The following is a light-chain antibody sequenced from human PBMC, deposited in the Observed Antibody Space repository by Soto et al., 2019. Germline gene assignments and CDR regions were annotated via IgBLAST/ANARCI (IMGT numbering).Light chain of an antibody. Sequence: QSALTQPASVSGSPGQSITISCTGTSSDVGGYNSVSWYQQHPGKAPELMIYEVSNRPSGVSTRFSGSKSGNTASLTSSGLQAEDEADYCCSAYTNINTRVFGGGTKLTVL. CDR3: SAYTNINTRV. CDR1: SSDVGGYNS. J-gene: IGLJ3*02. CDR2: EVS. V-gene: IGLV2-14*01.